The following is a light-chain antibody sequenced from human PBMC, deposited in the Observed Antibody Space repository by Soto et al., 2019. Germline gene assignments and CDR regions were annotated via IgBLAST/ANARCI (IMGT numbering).Light chain of an antibody. CDR1: GSDIGGYDY. J-gene: IGLJ1*01. Sequence: QSALTQPASVSGSPGQSITISCTGTGSDIGGYDYVSWYQQHPGKAPKLMIYDVFNRPSGFSNRFSGSKSGNTASLTISGLQAEDEADYYCSSYTSSSTYVFGAGTKVTVL. CDR2: DVF. CDR3: SSYTSSSTYV. V-gene: IGLV2-14*01.